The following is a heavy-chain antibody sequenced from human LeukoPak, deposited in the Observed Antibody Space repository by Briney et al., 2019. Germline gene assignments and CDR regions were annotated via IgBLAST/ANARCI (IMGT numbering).Heavy chain of an antibody. D-gene: IGHD6-13*01. CDR2: ISSDGRDK. Sequence: PGRSLRLSCAASGFTFSGYAIHWVRQAPGKGLERVAVISSDGRDKHHADSVKGRFTISRDNSKNTLYLQTNSLRDEDTAVYYCARDLRRIADYYFDYWGQGTLVTVSS. CDR3: ARDLRRIADYYFDY. V-gene: IGHV3-30*03. J-gene: IGHJ4*02. CDR1: GFTFSGYA.